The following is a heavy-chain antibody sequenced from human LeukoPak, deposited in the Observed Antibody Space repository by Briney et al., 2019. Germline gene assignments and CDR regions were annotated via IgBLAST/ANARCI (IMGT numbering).Heavy chain of an antibody. Sequence: GASVKVSCKASGYIFTGYYIHWVRQARGQGLEWMGWVNPNSGDINSAQKFRGRVTMTRDTSNSTAYMELNRLTSDDTAVYYCVRDWGASNWYDHWGQGTLVTVSS. CDR1: GYIFTGYY. J-gene: IGHJ5*02. CDR2: VNPNSGDI. CDR3: VRDWGASNWYDH. D-gene: IGHD3-16*01. V-gene: IGHV1-2*02.